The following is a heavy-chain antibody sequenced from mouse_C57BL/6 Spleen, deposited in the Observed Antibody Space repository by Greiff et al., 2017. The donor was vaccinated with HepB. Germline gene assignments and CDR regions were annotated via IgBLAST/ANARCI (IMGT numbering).Heavy chain of an antibody. CDR1: GYSITRGYY. Sequence: EVQLQESGPGLVKPSQSLSLTCSVSGYSITRGYYWNWIRQFPGNKLEWMGYISYDGSNNYNPSLKNRSSITRDTSKNQFFLKLNSVTTEDTATYYCAIYSSAWFAYWGQGTLVTVSA. V-gene: IGHV3-6*01. CDR2: ISYDGSN. J-gene: IGHJ3*01. CDR3: AIYSSAWFAY. D-gene: IGHD2-12*01.